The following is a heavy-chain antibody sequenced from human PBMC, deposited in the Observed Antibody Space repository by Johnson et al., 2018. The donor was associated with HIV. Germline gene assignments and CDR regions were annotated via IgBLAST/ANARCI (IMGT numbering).Heavy chain of an antibody. Sequence: VQVVESGGGLIQPGGSLRLSCAASGFTVSSNYMSWVRQAPGTGLAWVSVIYSGGSTYYADSVKGRFTISRDNSKNTLYLQMNSLKTEDTAVYYCTTWTYYGAFDIWGQGTMVTVSS. CDR1: GFTVSSNY. D-gene: IGHD1-26*01. J-gene: IGHJ3*02. CDR3: TTWTYYGAFDI. V-gene: IGHV3-53*01. CDR2: IYSGGST.